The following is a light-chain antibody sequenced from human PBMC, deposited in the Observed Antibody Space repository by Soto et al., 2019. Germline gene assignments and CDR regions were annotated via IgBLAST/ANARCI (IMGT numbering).Light chain of an antibody. CDR1: QSISSW. CDR2: DAS. CDR3: QQYNSYLLT. Sequence: DIQMTQSPSTLSASVGDRVTITCRASQSISSWLAWYQQKPVKAPKLLIYDASSLESGVPSRFSGSGSGTEFTLTISSLQPDDFATYYCQQYNSYLLTCGGGTKVEIK. J-gene: IGKJ4*01. V-gene: IGKV1-5*01.